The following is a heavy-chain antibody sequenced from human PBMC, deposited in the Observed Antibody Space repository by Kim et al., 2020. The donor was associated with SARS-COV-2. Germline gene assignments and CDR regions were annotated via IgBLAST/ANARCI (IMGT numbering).Heavy chain of an antibody. V-gene: IGHV3-23*01. D-gene: IGHD3-10*01. CDR3: AKREGDTGSGYMDV. CDR1: GFSFGSYG. Sequence: GGSLRLSCAASGFSFGSYGMNWVRQAPGKGLEWVSAISNGGTSTFDADSVKGRFTISRDKSKNTLYLQMNNLRAEDTAIYCCAKREGDTGSGYMDVWGQGTTVTVS. CDR2: ISNGGTST. J-gene: IGHJ6*02.